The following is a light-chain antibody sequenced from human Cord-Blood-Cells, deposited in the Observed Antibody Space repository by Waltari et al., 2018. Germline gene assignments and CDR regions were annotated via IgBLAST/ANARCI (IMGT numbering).Light chain of an antibody. Sequence: QSALTQPASVSGSPGQSITTSCHGTSSAVGGYNYVSWYQQHPGKAPKLMIYDVSKRPSGVSNRFSGSKSGNTASLTISGLQAEDEADYYCSSYTSSSTVVFGGGTKLTVL. CDR3: SSYTSSSTVV. V-gene: IGLV2-14*01. J-gene: IGLJ2*01. CDR2: DVS. CDR1: SSAVGGYNY.